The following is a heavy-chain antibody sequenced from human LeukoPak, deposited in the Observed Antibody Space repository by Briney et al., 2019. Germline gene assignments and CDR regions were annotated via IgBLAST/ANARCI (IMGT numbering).Heavy chain of an antibody. V-gene: IGHV3-30-3*01. CDR1: GFTFSSYA. CDR3: ARDSEWTTVTEESFDY. CDR2: ISYDGSNK. D-gene: IGHD4-17*01. J-gene: IGHJ4*02. Sequence: GGSLRLSCAASGFTFSSYAMHWVRQAPGKGLEWVAVISYDGSNKYYADSVKGRFTISRDNAKNSLYLQMNSLRAEDTAVYYCARDSEWTTVTEESFDYWGQGTLVTVSS.